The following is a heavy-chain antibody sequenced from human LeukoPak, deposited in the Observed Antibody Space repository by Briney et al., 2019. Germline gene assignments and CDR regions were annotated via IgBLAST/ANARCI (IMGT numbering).Heavy chain of an antibody. J-gene: IGHJ3*01. CDR1: GLTVSSSY. CDR3: ARGEYYTPH. V-gene: IGHV3-66*01. CDR2: IYSGGST. Sequence: GGSLGLSCAAPGLTVSSSYMSLFLQAPGQGLDWVSAIYSGGSTYYAYSVKGRFTISRDNSKNTLYLQMNSLRAEDTAVYYCARGEYYTPHWGQGTMVSVSS. D-gene: IGHD3-10*01.